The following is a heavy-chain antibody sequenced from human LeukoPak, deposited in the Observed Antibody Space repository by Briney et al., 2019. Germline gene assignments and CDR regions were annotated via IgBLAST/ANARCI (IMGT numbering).Heavy chain of an antibody. D-gene: IGHD3-16*01. CDR2: ISSSSSSI. CDR3: ARDRGISLPLDP. V-gene: IGHV3-48*01. Sequence: PGGSLRLSCAASGFTFSSHSMNWVRQAPGKGLEWGSYISSSSSSIYYTDSVKGRFTISRDNAKNSLYLQMNSLRAEDTAVYYCARDRGISLPLDPWGQGTLVTVSS. CDR1: GFTFSSHS. J-gene: IGHJ5*02.